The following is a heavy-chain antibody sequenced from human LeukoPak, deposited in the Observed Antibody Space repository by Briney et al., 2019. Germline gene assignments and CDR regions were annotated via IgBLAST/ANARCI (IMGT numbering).Heavy chain of an antibody. CDR3: ARLRSRGYCSSTSCYASDY. CDR2: INPNSGGT. D-gene: IGHD2-2*01. CDR1: GYTFTDYY. V-gene: IGHV1-2*02. Sequence: ASVKVSCKASGYTFTDYYMHWVRQAPGQGLEWMGWINPNSGGTNYAQKFQGRVTMTRDTSISTAYMELSRLRSDDTAVYYCARLRSRGYCSSTSCYASDYWGQGTLVTVSS. J-gene: IGHJ4*02.